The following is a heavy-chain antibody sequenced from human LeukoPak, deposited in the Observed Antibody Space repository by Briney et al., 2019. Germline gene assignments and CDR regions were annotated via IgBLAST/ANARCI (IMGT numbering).Heavy chain of an antibody. J-gene: IGHJ6*03. CDR1: GFTLADLS. CDR3: ATGVFCATTTCPGYQHFYYFMDV. CDR2: FDRKNGET. V-gene: IGHV1-24*01. D-gene: IGHD2-2*01. Sequence: ASVKVSCKVSGFTLADLSMHWVRQGPGKGLEWVGGFDRKNGETIYAQRFRGRVTLTEDTSTGTAYMDLSSLSADDTAVYYCATGVFCATTTCPGYQHFYYFMDVWGKGTTVTISS.